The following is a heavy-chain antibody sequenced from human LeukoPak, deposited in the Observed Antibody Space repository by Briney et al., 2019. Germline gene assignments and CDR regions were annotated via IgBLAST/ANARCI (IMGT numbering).Heavy chain of an antibody. D-gene: IGHD3-22*01. CDR1: GYSFTSYW. V-gene: IGHV5-51*01. CDR3: ARSDYYDSSGYYYVGAFDI. CDR2: IYPDDSDT. J-gene: IGHJ3*02. Sequence: GESLNISCKGFGYSFTSYWIAWVRQMPGKGLQWIGIIYPDDSDTRYSPSFQGQVTISADKSISTAYLQWSSLKASDTAMYYCARSDYYDSSGYYYVGAFDIWGQGTMVTVSS.